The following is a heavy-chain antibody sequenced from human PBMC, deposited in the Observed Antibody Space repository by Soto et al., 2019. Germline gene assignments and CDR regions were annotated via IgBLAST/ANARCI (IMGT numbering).Heavy chain of an antibody. Sequence: PGGSLRLSCAASGLTFRDYAMSWVRQAPGKGLEWVSSISGTGTKTYYADSVKGRFTISRHNSKNTLYLQMNSLRAEDTAVYYCARDPYYDSSGYLASNGMDVWGQGTTVTVSS. D-gene: IGHD3-22*01. J-gene: IGHJ6*02. V-gene: IGHV3-23*01. CDR2: ISGTGTKT. CDR3: ARDPYYDSSGYLASNGMDV. CDR1: GLTFRDYA.